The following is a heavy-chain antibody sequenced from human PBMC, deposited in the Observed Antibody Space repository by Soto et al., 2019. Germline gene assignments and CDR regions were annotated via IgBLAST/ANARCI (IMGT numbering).Heavy chain of an antibody. V-gene: IGHV1-18*01. Sequence: ASVKVSCKASGYTFTSYGISWVRQAPGQGLEWMGWISAYNGNTNYAQKLQGRVTMTTDTSTSTAYMELRSLRSDDTAVYYCARILGGSGSYYNDEDYYYYFYMDVWGKGTTVTVSS. CDR1: GYTFTSYG. J-gene: IGHJ6*03. CDR2: ISAYNGNT. CDR3: ARILGGSGSYYNDEDYYYYFYMDV. D-gene: IGHD3-10*01.